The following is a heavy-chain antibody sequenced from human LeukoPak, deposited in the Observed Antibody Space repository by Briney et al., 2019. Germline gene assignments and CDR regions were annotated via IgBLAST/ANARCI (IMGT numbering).Heavy chain of an antibody. V-gene: IGHV4-61*02. CDR2: IYTSGST. J-gene: IGHJ4*02. CDR1: GGSISSGSYY. Sequence: PSETLSLTCTVSGGSISSGSYYWSWIRQPAGKGLEWIGRIYTSGSTNYNPSLKSRVTMSVDTSKNQFSLKLTSVTAADTAVYYCARDRDSSSTLDYWGQGTLVTVSP. CDR3: ARDRDSSSTLDY. D-gene: IGHD6-6*01.